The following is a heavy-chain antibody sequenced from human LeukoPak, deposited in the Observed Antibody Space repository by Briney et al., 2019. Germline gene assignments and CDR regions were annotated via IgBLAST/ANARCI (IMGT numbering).Heavy chain of an antibody. CDR2: INPNSGGT. Sequence: ASVKVSCKASGYTFTGYYMHWVRQARGQGREWMGWINPNSGGTNYAQKFQGRVTMTRDTSISTAYLELSRLRSDDTAVYYCARDGGPGGYSGYVYYYYGMDVWGQGTTVTVSS. D-gene: IGHD5-12*01. CDR3: ARDGGPGGYSGYVYYYYGMDV. V-gene: IGHV1-2*02. J-gene: IGHJ6*02. CDR1: GYTFTGYY.